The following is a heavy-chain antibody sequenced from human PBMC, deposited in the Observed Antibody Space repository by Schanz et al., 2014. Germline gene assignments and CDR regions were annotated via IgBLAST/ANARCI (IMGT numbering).Heavy chain of an antibody. Sequence: EVQLLESGGGLVQPGGSLRLSCAASGSPLSANAMGWVGQARGKGLEWVSAISGSGGSTYYADSVKGRFTISRDNSKNTLYLQMNSLRAEDTAVYYCAKGRFGELSAFDIWGQGTMVTVSS. CDR3: AKGRFGELSAFDI. J-gene: IGHJ3*02. D-gene: IGHD3-10*01. V-gene: IGHV3-23*01. CDR1: GSPLSANA. CDR2: ISGSGGST.